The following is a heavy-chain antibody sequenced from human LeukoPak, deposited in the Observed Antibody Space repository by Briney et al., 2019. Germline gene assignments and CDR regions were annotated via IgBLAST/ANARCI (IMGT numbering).Heavy chain of an antibody. CDR1: GFTFSTYG. CDR3: AKEFNRGLPDY. Sequence: GGSLRLSCAASGFTFSTYGMHWVRQAPGKGLEWVAVISYDGSNGYYADSVKGRFTISRDNSKNTLYLQMSSLRAEDTAVYYCAKEFNRGLPDYWGQGTLVTVPS. CDR2: ISYDGSNG. V-gene: IGHV3-30*18. J-gene: IGHJ4*02. D-gene: IGHD2-21*01.